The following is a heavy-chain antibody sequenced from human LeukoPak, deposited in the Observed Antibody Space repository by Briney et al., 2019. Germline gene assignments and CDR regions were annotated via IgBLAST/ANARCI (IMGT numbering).Heavy chain of an antibody. J-gene: IGHJ5*02. CDR2: IYPGDSDT. D-gene: IGHD4-17*01. Sequence: GESLKISCKGSGYSFTSYWIGWVRQMSGKGLEWMGIIYPGDSDTRYSPSFQGQVTISADKSISTAYLQWSSLKASDTAMYYCARAVMTTVTTFSWFDPWGQGTLVTVSS. CDR1: GYSFTSYW. CDR3: ARAVMTTVTTFSWFDP. V-gene: IGHV5-51*01.